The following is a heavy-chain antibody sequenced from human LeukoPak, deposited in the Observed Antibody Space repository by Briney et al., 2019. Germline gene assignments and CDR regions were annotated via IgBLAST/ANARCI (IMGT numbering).Heavy chain of an antibody. CDR1: GYTFTGYY. V-gene: IGHV1-2*02. CDR2: INPNNGGT. Sequence: ASVKVSCKASGYTFTGYYMHWVRQAPGQGLEWMGWINPNNGGTHYAQKFQGRVTTTGDTSISTAYMELSRLRSDDTAVFYCAAYNITWYCFDYWGQGTLVTVSS. CDR3: AAYNITWYCFDY. J-gene: IGHJ4*02. D-gene: IGHD6-13*01.